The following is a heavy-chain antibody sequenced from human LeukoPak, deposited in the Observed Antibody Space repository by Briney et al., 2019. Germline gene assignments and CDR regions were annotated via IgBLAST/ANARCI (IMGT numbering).Heavy chain of an antibody. CDR2: ISGSGGST. CDR3: ANLYSRARGDY. CDR1: GFTFSSYW. Sequence: GGSLRLSCAASGFTFSSYWMSWVRQAPGKGLEWVSAISGSGGSTYYADSVKGRFTISRDNSKNTLYLQMNSLRAEDTAVYYCANLYSRARGDYWGQGTLVTVSS. J-gene: IGHJ4*02. D-gene: IGHD6-13*01. V-gene: IGHV3-23*01.